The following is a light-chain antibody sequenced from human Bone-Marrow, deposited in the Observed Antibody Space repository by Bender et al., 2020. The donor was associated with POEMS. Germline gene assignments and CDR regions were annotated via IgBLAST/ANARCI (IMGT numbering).Light chain of an antibody. J-gene: IGLJ2*01. CDR1: SRDVGGYNS. CDR3: CSFAGSYAFK. V-gene: IGLV2-11*01. Sequence: QSALTQPPSVSGSLGQSVTISCTGTSRDVGGYNSVSWYQQFPGKAPKLIIYDVNKRPSGVPDRFSGSKSGNTASLTISGLQAEDEADYHCCSFAGSYAFKFAGGTKLTVL. CDR2: DVN.